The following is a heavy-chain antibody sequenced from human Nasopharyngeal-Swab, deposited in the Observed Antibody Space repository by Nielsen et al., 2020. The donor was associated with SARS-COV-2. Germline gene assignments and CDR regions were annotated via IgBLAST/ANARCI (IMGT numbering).Heavy chain of an antibody. D-gene: IGHD2-2*01. Sequence: GESLKISCAASGVTVSSNFMSWVRQAPGKGLEWVSVVYPGGSTYYADSVKGRFTISRDNSKNTLYLQMNSLRAEDTAVYYCAKDRTVVVFPLYYFDYWGQGTLVTVSS. CDR3: AKDRTVVVFPLYYFDY. CDR2: VYPGGST. CDR1: GVTVSSNF. V-gene: IGHV3-53*05. J-gene: IGHJ4*02.